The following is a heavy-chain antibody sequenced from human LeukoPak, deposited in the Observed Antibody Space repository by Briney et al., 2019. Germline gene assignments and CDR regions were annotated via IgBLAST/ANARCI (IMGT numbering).Heavy chain of an antibody. CDR1: GFTFSSYG. D-gene: IGHD6-13*01. V-gene: IGHV3-30*03. J-gene: IGHJ4*02. CDR2: ISYDGSNK. Sequence: GSLRLSCAASGFTFSSYGMHWVREAPGKGLEWVAVISYDGSNKYYADSVKGRFTISRDNSKNTQYVQMKSLRGEGTAVYYCARDPAAAWGYFDYWGQGTLVTVSS. CDR3: ARDPAAAWGYFDY.